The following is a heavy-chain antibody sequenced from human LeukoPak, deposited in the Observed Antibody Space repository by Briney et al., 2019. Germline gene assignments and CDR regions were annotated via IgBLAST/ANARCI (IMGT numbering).Heavy chain of an antibody. CDR3: ARDWGAMTTVTTLVEYYYYYGMDV. CDR2: INPNSGGT. J-gene: IGHJ6*02. Sequence: ASVKVSCKASGYTFTGYYMHWVRQAPGQGLEWMGWINPNSGGTNYVQKFQGRVTMTRDTSISTAYMELSRLRSDDTAVYYCARDWGAMTTVTTLVEYYYYYGMDVWGQGTTVTVSS. CDR1: GYTFTGYY. V-gene: IGHV1-2*02. D-gene: IGHD4-17*01.